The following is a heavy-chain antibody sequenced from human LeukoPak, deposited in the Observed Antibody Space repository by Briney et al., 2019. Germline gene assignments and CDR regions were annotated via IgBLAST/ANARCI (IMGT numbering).Heavy chain of an antibody. CDR3: ARQTAMGRSGDY. J-gene: IGHJ4*02. D-gene: IGHD5-18*01. Sequence: GESLKISCKASGYSFTSYWIGWVRQMPGKGLEWMGIIDPSDSETRYTPSFQGQVTISVDKSLTTANLQWNSLKASDTAMYYCARQTAMGRSGDYWGQGTLVTVSS. CDR2: IDPSDSET. V-gene: IGHV5-51*01. CDR1: GYSFTSYW.